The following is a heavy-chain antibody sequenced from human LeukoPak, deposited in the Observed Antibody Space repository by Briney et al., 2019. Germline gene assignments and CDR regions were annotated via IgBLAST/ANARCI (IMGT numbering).Heavy chain of an antibody. CDR3: AKGRGLTGTTGYFDY. CDR2: ISGSGGST. V-gene: IGHV3-23*01. J-gene: IGHJ4*02. CDR1: GFTFSSYG. D-gene: IGHD1-7*01. Sequence: GGSLRLSCAASGFTFSSYGMSWVRQAPGKGLEWVSGISGSGGSTYYADSVKGRFTISRGNSKNTLYLQMNSLRAEDTAVYYCAKGRGLTGTTGYFDYWGQGTLVTVSS.